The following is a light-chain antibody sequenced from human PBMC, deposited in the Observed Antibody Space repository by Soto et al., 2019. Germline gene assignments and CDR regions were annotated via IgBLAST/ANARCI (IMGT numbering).Light chain of an antibody. CDR1: QSIAYW. CDR2: DAT. V-gene: IGKV1-5*01. Sequence: DIQMTQSPSSLSASVGDRVTITCRASQSIAYWLAWYQQKPGKVPKVLISDATSLESGVPSRFSGSGSGTEFTLTISSLQPDDFATYYCQHYNSYSRTFGQGTKVDIK. CDR3: QHYNSYSRT. J-gene: IGKJ1*01.